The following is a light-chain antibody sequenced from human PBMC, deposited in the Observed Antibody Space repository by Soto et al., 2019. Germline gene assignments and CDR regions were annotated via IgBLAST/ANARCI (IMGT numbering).Light chain of an antibody. Sequence: QSALTQPASVSGSPGQSITISCTGTSSDVGGYNYVSWYQQHPGKAPKLMVFEVSNRPSGVSTRFSGSKSGNTASLTISGLQAEDEADYYCSSYTSRNTRVFGTGTKVTVL. CDR3: SSYTSRNTRV. CDR2: EVS. CDR1: SSDVGGYNY. V-gene: IGLV2-14*01. J-gene: IGLJ1*01.